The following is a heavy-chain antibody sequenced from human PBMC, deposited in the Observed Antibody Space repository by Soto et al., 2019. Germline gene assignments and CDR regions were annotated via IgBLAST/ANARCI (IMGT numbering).Heavy chain of an antibody. CDR2: IKSKTDGGTT. J-gene: IGHJ6*02. D-gene: IGHD6-19*01. V-gene: IGHV3-15*01. CDR3: TTDSEKWLVQPYYYGMDV. Sequence: GGSLSLSCAASGFTFSNAWMSWVRQAPGKGLEWVGRIKSKTDGGTTDYAAPVKGRFTISRDDSKDTLYLQMNSLKTEDTAVYYCTTDSEKWLVQPYYYGMDVWGPGTTVTVSS. CDR1: GFTFSNAW.